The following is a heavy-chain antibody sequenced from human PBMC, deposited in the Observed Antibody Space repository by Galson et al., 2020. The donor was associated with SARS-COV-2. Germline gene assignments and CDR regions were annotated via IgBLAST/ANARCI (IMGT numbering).Heavy chain of an antibody. J-gene: IGHJ2*01. V-gene: IGHV4-59*08. D-gene: IGHD1-26*01. Sequence: SETLSLTCTVSTDSISNFLWTWIRQPPGKGLEWIGDIHYSGRSNYNPSLKSRVTMSLDTSMKHFSLKLRSVTVADTAVFYCARGAGMVSSGKYFDLLGRGTLVTGSS. CDR2: IHYSGRS. CDR1: TDSISNFL. CDR3: ARGAGMVSSGKYFDL.